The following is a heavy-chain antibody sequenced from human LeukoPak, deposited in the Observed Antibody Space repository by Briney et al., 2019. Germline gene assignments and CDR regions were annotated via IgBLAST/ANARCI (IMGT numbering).Heavy chain of an antibody. J-gene: IGHJ6*02. CDR2: INWNGGST. Sequence: GGSLRLSCAASGFTFDDYGMSWVRQAPGKGLEWVSGINWNGGSTGYADSVKGRFTISRDNAKNSLYLQMNSLRAEDTAVYYCAKEGGSGYYYYYYGMDVWGQGTTVTVSS. CDR1: GFTFDDYG. V-gene: IGHV3-20*04. CDR3: AKEGGSGYYYYYYGMDV. D-gene: IGHD3-22*01.